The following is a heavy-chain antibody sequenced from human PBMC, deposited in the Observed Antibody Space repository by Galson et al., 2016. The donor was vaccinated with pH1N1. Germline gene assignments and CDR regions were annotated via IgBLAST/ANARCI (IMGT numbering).Heavy chain of an antibody. J-gene: IGHJ6*02. CDR2: IIPIFGTP. CDR1: GGTFYKFS. Sequence: SVKVSCKASGGTFYKFSFTWVRQAPGQGLEWMGGIIPIFGTPTYAQRFQDRLTISADESTNTAYMELDRLTSEDTAIFYCAGTDLRQGELTCDFSYDMDVWGQGTTVTVSS. CDR3: AGTDLRQGELTCDFSYDMDV. V-gene: IGHV1-69*13. D-gene: IGHD3-16*01.